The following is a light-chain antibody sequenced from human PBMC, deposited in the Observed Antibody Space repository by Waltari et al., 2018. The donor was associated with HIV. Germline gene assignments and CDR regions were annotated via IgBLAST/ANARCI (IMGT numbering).Light chain of an antibody. CDR2: ENN. V-gene: IGLV1-51*01. J-gene: IGLJ2*01. Sequence: SVLTQPPSLSAAPGQKVTISCYGRDSDIGNNYVSLYQQLPETAPKLLIHENNKRPSGIPDRFSGSKSGTSATLAITGLQTGDEADYFCGTWDSNLSVVLFGGGTKLTVL. CDR3: GTWDSNLSVVL. CDR1: DSDIGNNY.